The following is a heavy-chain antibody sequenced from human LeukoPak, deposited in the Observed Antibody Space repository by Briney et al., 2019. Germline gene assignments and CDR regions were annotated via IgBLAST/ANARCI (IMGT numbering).Heavy chain of an antibody. CDR1: GYTFTSYG. J-gene: IGHJ5*02. V-gene: IGHV1-18*01. D-gene: IGHD3-10*01. Sequence: GASVKVSCKASGYTFTSYGISWARQAPGQGLEWMGWISAYNGNTNYAQKLQGRVTMTTDTSTSTAYMELRSLRSDDTAVYYCARVYGSGSYYNYWFDPWGQGTLVTVSS. CDR3: ARVYGSGSYYNYWFDP. CDR2: ISAYNGNT.